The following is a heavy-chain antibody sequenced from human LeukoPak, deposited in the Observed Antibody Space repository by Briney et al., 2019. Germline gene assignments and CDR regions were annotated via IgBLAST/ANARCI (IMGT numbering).Heavy chain of an antibody. D-gene: IGHD4-17*01. CDR3: ARAMTTGTTAGGY. Sequence: ASVKVSCKASGYTFTSYYMHWVRQAPGQGLEWMGWINPNSGGTNYAQKFQGRVTMTRDTSISTAYMELSRLRSDDTAVYYCARAMTTGTTAGGYWGQGTLVTVSS. CDR1: GYTFTSYY. V-gene: IGHV1-2*02. CDR2: INPNSGGT. J-gene: IGHJ4*02.